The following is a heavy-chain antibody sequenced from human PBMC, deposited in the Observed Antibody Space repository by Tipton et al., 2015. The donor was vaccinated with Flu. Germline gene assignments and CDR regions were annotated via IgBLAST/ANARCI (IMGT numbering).Heavy chain of an antibody. CDR1: GGSFSGYY. V-gene: IGHV4-34*01. Sequence: TLSLTCAVYGGSFSGYYWSWIRQPPGKGLEWIGEINHSGSTNYNPSLKSRATISVDTSKNQFSLKLSSVTAADTAVYYCARLGIVATIDYFYYGMDVWGQGTTVTVSS. CDR3: ARLGIVATIDYFYYGMDV. D-gene: IGHD5-12*01. CDR2: INHSGST. J-gene: IGHJ6*02.